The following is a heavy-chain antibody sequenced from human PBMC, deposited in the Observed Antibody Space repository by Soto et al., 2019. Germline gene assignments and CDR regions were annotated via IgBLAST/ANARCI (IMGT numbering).Heavy chain of an antibody. CDR1: GFTFSDYY. D-gene: IGHD1-1*01. Sequence: QVQVVESGGGLVKPGGSLRISCTASGFTFSDYYMSWIRQVPGKGPEWIAYISSNGKTTHYTDSVRGRFTVSRDDDKSTLHLQMNSLRVEDTATYYCAVPGYNTNFDYWGQGKLVTVSS. V-gene: IGHV3-11*01. CDR2: ISSNGKTT. J-gene: IGHJ4*02. CDR3: AVPGYNTNFDY.